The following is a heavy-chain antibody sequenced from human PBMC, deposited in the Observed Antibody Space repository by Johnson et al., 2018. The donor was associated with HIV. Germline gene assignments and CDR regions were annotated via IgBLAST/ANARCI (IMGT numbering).Heavy chain of an antibody. D-gene: IGHD2-21*02. CDR3: AKECGGDCYDAFDI. Sequence: VQLVESGGGVVQPVGSLRLSCEVSGFTFRSYGMHWVRQAPGKELEWVAFIRYDVNNKSYADSVKGRFTISRDNSRSKLYLKMNSLRAEDMAAYYCAKECGGDCYDAFDIWGQGTMVTVSS. CDR1: GFTFRSYG. CDR2: IRYDVNNK. J-gene: IGHJ3*02. V-gene: IGHV3-30*02.